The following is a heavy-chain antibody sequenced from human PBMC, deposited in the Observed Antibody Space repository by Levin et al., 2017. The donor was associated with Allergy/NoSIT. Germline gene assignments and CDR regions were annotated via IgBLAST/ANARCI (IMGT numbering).Heavy chain of an antibody. D-gene: IGHD2-2*01. J-gene: IGHJ6*02. CDR3: ARGIVVVPAAKDGMDV. CDR1: GFTFSSYW. CDR2: INSDGSST. Sequence: GESLKISCAASGFTFSSYWMHWVRQAPGKGLVWVSRINSDGSSTSYADSVKGRFTISRDNAKNTLYLQMNSLRAEDTAVYYCARGIVVVPAAKDGMDVWGQGTTVTVSS. V-gene: IGHV3-74*01.